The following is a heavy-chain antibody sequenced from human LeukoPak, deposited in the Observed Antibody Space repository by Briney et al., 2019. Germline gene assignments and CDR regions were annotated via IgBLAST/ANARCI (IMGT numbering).Heavy chain of an antibody. CDR3: ARDREYYDFWSGNPHNWYFDL. CDR2: ISSSSSYI. Sequence: GGSLRLSCAASGFTFSSYSMNWVRQAPGKGLEWVSSISSSSSYIYYADSVKGRFTISRDNAKNSLYLQMNSLRPEVTAVYYCARDREYYDFWSGNPHNWYFDLWGRGTLVTVSS. J-gene: IGHJ2*01. V-gene: IGHV3-21*04. D-gene: IGHD3-3*01. CDR1: GFTFSSYS.